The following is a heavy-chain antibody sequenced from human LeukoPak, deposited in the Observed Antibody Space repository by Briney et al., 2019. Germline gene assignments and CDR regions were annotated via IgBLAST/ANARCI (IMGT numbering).Heavy chain of an antibody. CDR3: AKQSHDYGGYMDF. V-gene: IGHV3-23*01. CDR1: GFTFSSYG. Sequence: GGSLRLSCAASGFTFSSYGMNWVRQAPGKGLEWVSTIRNSGSSTSYADSVKGRFTISRDNSKNTLYLQLNSLKADDTALYYCAKQSHDYGGYMDFWGQGTLVTVSS. D-gene: IGHD4-17*01. CDR2: IRNSGSST. J-gene: IGHJ4*02.